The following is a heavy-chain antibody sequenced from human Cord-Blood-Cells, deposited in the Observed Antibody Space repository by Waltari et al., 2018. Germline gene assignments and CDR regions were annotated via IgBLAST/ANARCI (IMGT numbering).Heavy chain of an antibody. V-gene: IGHV4-34*01. Sequence: QVQLQQWGAGLLKPSETLSLTCAVYGGSFSGYYWSWIRQPPGKGLEWIGEINHSGSTNSNPSRKSRVTRSVDTSKNQFSLKLSSVTAADTAVYYCARGVGYSSSWYFQHWGQGTLVTVSS. D-gene: IGHD6-13*01. J-gene: IGHJ1*01. CDR2: INHSGST. CDR1: GGSFSGYY. CDR3: ARGVGYSSSWYFQH.